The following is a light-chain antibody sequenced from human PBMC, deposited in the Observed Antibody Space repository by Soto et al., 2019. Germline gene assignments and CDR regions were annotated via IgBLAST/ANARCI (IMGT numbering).Light chain of an antibody. J-gene: IGKJ1*01. V-gene: IGKV3-20*01. CDR3: QQYGGSPPWT. Sequence: IVLAQSPATLSLSPGERATISCRASHSVANNYLAWYQQKHGQAPRLIIFAASSRATGVPHRFGASGSGTDFNLTISRLEPEDFAVYFCQQYGGSPPWTFGQGTKVDI. CDR1: HSVANNY. CDR2: AAS.